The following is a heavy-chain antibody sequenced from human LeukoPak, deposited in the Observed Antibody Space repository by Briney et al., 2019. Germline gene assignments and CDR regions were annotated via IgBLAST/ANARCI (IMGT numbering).Heavy chain of an antibody. CDR2: ISPSGDIT. D-gene: IGHD3-10*01. CDR1: GFTLSNQG. V-gene: IGHV3-23*01. Sequence: GGSLRLSCAASGFTLSNQGMNWVRQAPRKGLEWVSGISPSGDITYYADSVKGRFTISRDNSKNTLYLEVISLTAEDTAVYYCAKDDAWLRFGEWSQGTLVTVSS. J-gene: IGHJ4*02. CDR3: AKDDAWLRFGE.